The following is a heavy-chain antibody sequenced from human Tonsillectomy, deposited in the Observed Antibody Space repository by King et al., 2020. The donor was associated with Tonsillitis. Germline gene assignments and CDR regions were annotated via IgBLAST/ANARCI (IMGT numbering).Heavy chain of an antibody. D-gene: IGHD2-2*03. Sequence: VQLEESGGGLVQPGGSLRLSCAASGFTFSSYAMSWLRQAPGKGLEWVSAISGGGGSAYYADSVKGRFTISRDNSKNTLYLQMNSLRAEDTAVYFCAKGGLGYCSSTNCYYYFDDWGQGTLVTVSS. CDR2: ISGGGGSA. J-gene: IGHJ4*02. V-gene: IGHV3-23*04. CDR1: GFTFSSYA. CDR3: AKGGLGYCSSTNCYYYFDD.